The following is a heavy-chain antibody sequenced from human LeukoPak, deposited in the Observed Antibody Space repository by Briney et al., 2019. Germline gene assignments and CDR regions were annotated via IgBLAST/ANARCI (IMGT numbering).Heavy chain of an antibody. CDR3: ARLEWELPRGGWYFDY. J-gene: IGHJ4*02. V-gene: IGHV1-69*05. D-gene: IGHD1-26*01. CDR2: IIPIFGTA. CDR1: GGTFSSYA. Sequence: SVKVSCKASGGTFSSYAISWVRQAPGQGLEWMGGIIPIFGTANYAQKFQGRVTITTDESTSTAYMELSSLRSEDTAVYYCARLEWELPRGGWYFDYWGQGTLVTVSS.